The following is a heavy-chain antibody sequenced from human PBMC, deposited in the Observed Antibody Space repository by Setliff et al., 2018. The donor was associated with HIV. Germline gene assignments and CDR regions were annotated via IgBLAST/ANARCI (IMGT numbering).Heavy chain of an antibody. J-gene: IGHJ4*02. D-gene: IGHD3-22*01. V-gene: IGHV3-7*01. CDR1: GFTLSSYW. Sequence: GGSLRLSCAASGFTLSSYWMSWVRQAPGKGLEWVANIKQDGSEKYYVDSVKGRFTISRDNAKNSLFLQMNSLRAEDTAVYYCAKPRHYDSSGYYHYWGQGTPVTVSS. CDR3: AKPRHYDSSGYYHY. CDR2: IKQDGSEK.